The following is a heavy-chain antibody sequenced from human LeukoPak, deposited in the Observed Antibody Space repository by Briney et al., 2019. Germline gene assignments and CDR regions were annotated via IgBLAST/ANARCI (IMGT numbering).Heavy chain of an antibody. J-gene: IGHJ4*02. CDR2: ISGSGGST. CDR3: AKGSQWLEGDYFDY. V-gene: IGHV3-23*01. D-gene: IGHD6-19*01. CDR1: GFTFSSYA. Sequence: PGGSLRLSCAASGFTFSSYAMSWVRQAPGKGLEWVSAISGSGGSTYYADSAKGRFTISRDNSKNTLYLQMNSLRAEDTTVYYCAKGSQWLEGDYFDYWGQGTLVTVSS.